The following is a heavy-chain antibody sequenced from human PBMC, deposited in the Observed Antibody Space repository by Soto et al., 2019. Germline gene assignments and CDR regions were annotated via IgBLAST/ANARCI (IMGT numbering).Heavy chain of an antibody. J-gene: IGHJ4*02. V-gene: IGHV4-31*03. CDR3: ARGGDCSGGSCYSFDY. CDR2: IYYSGST. Sequence: SETLSLTCTVSGGSISSGGYYWSWIRQHPGKGLEWIGYIYYSGSTYYNPSLKSRVTISVDTSKNQFSLKLSSVTAADTAVYYCARGGDCSGGSCYSFDYWGQGTLVTVSS. CDR1: GGSISSGGYY. D-gene: IGHD2-15*01.